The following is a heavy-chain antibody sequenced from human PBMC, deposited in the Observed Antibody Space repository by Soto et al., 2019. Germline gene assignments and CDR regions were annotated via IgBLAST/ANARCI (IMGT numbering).Heavy chain of an antibody. CDR1: GFTFTNYV. CDR3: ASPGDPDF. Sequence: EVQLLESGGGLVQPGGSLRLSCAASGFTFTNYVLSWVRQAPGKGLEWVSAVSTSGNSAHYADSVRGRFAISRDNSKNTLCLQMNSLRAEDTAIYYCASPGDPDFWGQGTLVTVSS. CDR2: VSTSGNSA. J-gene: IGHJ4*02. V-gene: IGHV3-23*01. D-gene: IGHD3-16*01.